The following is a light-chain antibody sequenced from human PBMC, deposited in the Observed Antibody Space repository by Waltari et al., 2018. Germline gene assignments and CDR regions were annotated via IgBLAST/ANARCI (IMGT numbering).Light chain of an antibody. Sequence: EIVLTQSPGPLSLSPGERATLSCRSSQSLSSTYLAWYQQKPGQAPRLLIYGASSRATGVPDRFSGSGSGTDFTLTISRLEPEDFAVYYCQQYGGSPYTFGQGTNLDVK. J-gene: IGKJ2*01. CDR3: QQYGGSPYT. V-gene: IGKV3-20*01. CDR1: QSLSSTY. CDR2: GAS.